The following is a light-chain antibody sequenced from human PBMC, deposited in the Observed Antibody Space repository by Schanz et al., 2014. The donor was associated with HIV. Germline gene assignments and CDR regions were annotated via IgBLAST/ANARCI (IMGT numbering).Light chain of an antibody. Sequence: DIQMTQSPSTLSASVGDRVTITCRASQSISMWLAWYQQKGGRAPKLLISEASTLETGVPPRFSGSASGTVFTLTISCLQPDDFATYYCQHYHNYLWTFGQGTKVEIK. CDR2: EAS. J-gene: IGKJ1*01. CDR3: QHYHNYLWT. CDR1: QSISMW. V-gene: IGKV1-5*03.